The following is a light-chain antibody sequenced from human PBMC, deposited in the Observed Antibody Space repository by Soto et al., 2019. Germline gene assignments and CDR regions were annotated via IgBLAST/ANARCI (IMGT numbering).Light chain of an antibody. CDR1: SSDVGAYNY. Sequence: QSVLTQPPSASGSPGQSVTISCTGTSSDVGAYNYVSWYQHHPGKAPKLIIYDVDNRPLGISNRFSGSQSGNTASLSISGLQAEDEADYYCCAYTARTTLSWVFGGGTKVTVL. CDR2: DVD. J-gene: IGLJ3*02. V-gene: IGLV2-14*01. CDR3: CAYTARTTLSWV.